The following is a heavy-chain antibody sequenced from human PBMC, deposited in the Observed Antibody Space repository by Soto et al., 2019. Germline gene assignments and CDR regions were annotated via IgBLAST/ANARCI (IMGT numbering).Heavy chain of an antibody. CDR2: INPNSGGT. J-gene: IGHJ6*03. Sequence: GASVKVSCKASGYTFTGYYMHWVRQAPGQGLEWMGWINPNSGGTNYAQKFQGWVTMTRDTSISTAYMELSRLRSDDTAVYYCARAPLCSGGSCYSGYYYYYMDVWGKGTTVTVSS. CDR1: GYTFTGYY. D-gene: IGHD2-15*01. V-gene: IGHV1-2*04. CDR3: ARAPLCSGGSCYSGYYYYYMDV.